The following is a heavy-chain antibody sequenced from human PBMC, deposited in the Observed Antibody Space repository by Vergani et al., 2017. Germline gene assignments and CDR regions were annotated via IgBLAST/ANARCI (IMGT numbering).Heavy chain of an antibody. CDR1: GYSISSGDY. J-gene: IGHJ4*02. CDR3: ATLYSGSYYASFDY. D-gene: IGHD1-26*01. V-gene: IGHV4-38-2*01. CDR2: IYHSGST. Sequence: QVQLQESGPGLVKPSETLSLTCAVSGYSISSGDYWGWIRQPPGKGLEWIGSIYHSGSTYYNPSLKSRVTISVDTSKNQFSLKLSSVTAADTAVYYCATLYSGSYYASFDYWGQGTLVTVSS.